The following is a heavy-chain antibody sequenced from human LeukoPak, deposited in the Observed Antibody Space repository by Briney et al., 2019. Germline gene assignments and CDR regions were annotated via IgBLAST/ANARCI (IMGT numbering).Heavy chain of an antibody. CDR2: ISWNSGSI. V-gene: IGHV3-9*03. D-gene: IGHD3-22*01. CDR3: AKGGYAPTKPFDI. J-gene: IGHJ3*02. Sequence: GGSLRLSCAASGFTFDDYAMHWVRQAPGKGLEWVSGISWNSGSIGYADSVKGRFTISRDNAKNSLYLQMNSLRAEDMALYYCAKGGYAPTKPFDIWGQGTMVTVSS. CDR1: GFTFDDYA.